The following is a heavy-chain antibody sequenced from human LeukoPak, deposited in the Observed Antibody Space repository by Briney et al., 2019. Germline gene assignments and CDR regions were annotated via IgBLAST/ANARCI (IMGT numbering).Heavy chain of an antibody. CDR3: ARDATEVTRLDY. J-gene: IGHJ4*02. CDR2: MSFSGSTI. V-gene: IGHV3-11*04. Sequence: GGSLRLSCAASGFIFSDYYMSWIRQAPGKGLEWVSYMSFSGSTIKYADSVKGRFTISRDNAKNSLYLQMNSLRAEDTAVYYCARDATEVTRLDYWGQGILVTVSS. D-gene: IGHD5-18*01. CDR1: GFIFSDYY.